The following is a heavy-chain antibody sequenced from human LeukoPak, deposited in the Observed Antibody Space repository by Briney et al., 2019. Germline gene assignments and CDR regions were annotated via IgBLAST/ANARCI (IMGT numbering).Heavy chain of an antibody. D-gene: IGHD6-13*01. V-gene: IGHV4-39*01. CDR1: GGSISSTNYY. J-gene: IGHJ4*02. CDR3: ARHLTGSTWFDY. CDR2: IYYSGST. Sequence: PSETLSLTCTASGGSISSTNYYWDWIRQPPGKGPEWIGSIYYSGSTYYNPSLKSRVTISVDTSKNQFSLKLSSVTAADTALYYCARHLTGSTWFDYWGQGTLVTVSS.